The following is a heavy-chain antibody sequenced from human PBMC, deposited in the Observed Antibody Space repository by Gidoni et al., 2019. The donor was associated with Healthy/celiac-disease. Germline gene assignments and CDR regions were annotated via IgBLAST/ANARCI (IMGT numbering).Heavy chain of an antibody. CDR3: ARDRPGYDILTGYLAGAFDI. J-gene: IGHJ3*02. CDR2: IIPIFGTA. CDR1: GGTFSSYA. Sequence: QVQLVQSGAEVKKPGSSVKVSCKASGGTFSSYAIRWVRQAPGQGLEWMGGIIPIFGTANYAQKFQGRVTITADESTSTAYMELSSLRSEDTAVYYCARDRPGYDILTGYLAGAFDIWGQGTMVTVSS. V-gene: IGHV1-69*01. D-gene: IGHD3-9*01.